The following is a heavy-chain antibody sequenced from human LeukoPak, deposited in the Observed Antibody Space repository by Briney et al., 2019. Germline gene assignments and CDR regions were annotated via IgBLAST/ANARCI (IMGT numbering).Heavy chain of an antibody. CDR3: ARANIVAEPYYYGMDV. CDR2: ISAYNGNT. CDR1: GYTFTSYG. V-gene: IGHV1-18*01. D-gene: IGHD5-12*01. Sequence: GASVKVSCKASGYTFTSYGISWVRQAPGQGLEWMGWISAYNGNTNYAQKLQGRVTMTTDTSTSTAYMELRSLRSDDTAVYYCARANIVAEPYYYGMDVWGQGTTVTVSS. J-gene: IGHJ6*02.